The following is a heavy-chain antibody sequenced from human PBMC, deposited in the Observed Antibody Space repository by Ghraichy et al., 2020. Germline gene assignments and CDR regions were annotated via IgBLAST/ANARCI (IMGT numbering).Heavy chain of an antibody. V-gene: IGHV1-8*01. CDR2: MNPNSGNT. D-gene: IGHD6-13*01. CDR3: ARAAAAVFDY. CDR1: GYTFTSYD. Sequence: ASVKVSKASGYTFTSYDINWVRQATGQGLEWMGWMNPNSGNTGYAQKFQGRVTMTRNTSISTAYMELSSLRSEDTAVYYCARAAAAVFDYWGQGTLVTVSS. J-gene: IGHJ4*02.